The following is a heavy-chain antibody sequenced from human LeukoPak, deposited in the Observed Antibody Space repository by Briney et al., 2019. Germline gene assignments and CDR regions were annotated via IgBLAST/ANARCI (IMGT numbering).Heavy chain of an antibody. Sequence: PSETLSLTCTVSGYSISSGYYWGWIRQPPGKGLEWIGSIYHSGSTYYNPSLKSRVTISVDTSKNQFSLKLSSVTAADTAVYYCARGSAPSSGWYKVAFDIWGQGTMVTVSS. CDR3: ARGSAPSSGWYKVAFDI. CDR1: GYSISSGYY. CDR2: IYHSGST. D-gene: IGHD6-19*01. J-gene: IGHJ3*02. V-gene: IGHV4-38-2*02.